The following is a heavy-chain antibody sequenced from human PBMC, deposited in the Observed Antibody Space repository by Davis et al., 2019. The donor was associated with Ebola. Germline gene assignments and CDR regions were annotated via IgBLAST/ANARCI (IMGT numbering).Heavy chain of an antibody. J-gene: IGHJ4*02. CDR3: ARGPTDPSGG. CDR2: IIPIFGTA. CDR1: VGTFRSYA. Sequence: SVKVSCKASVGTFRSYAISWVRQAPGQGLEWLGSIIPIFGTATYAQKFQGRVTITADESTSTAYMELSSLRSEDTAVYSCARGPTDPSGGWGQGTLVTVSS. V-gene: IGHV1-69*13. D-gene: IGHD3-16*01.